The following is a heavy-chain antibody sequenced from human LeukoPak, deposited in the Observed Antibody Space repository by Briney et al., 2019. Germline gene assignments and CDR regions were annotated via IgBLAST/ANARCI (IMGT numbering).Heavy chain of an antibody. CDR2: IFGSGGSA. V-gene: IGHV3-23*01. CDR1: GFTFNSYA. Sequence: GGSLRLSCAASGFTFNSYAMYWVRQAPGKGLEWVSGIFGSGGSAHYADSVKGRFTISRDNSKNTVYLQMDSLRVEDTAVYYCGKTTTGYSSGRFPGWPVDYWGQGTLVTVSS. D-gene: IGHD6-19*01. J-gene: IGHJ4*02. CDR3: GKTTTGYSSGRFPGWPVDY.